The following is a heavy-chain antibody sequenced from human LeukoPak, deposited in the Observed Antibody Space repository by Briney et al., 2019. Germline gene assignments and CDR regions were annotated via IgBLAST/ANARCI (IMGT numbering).Heavy chain of an antibody. J-gene: IGHJ3*02. V-gene: IGHV4-59*08. D-gene: IGHD6-19*01. CDR2: IYYSGST. Sequence: PSETLSLTYTVSGGSISIYYWSWIRQPPPKGLEWIGYIYYSGSTNYNPSLKSRVTISVDTSKNHFSLKLSSVTAADTAVYYCARAVADAFDIWGQGTMVTVSS. CDR3: ARAVADAFDI. CDR1: GGSISIYY.